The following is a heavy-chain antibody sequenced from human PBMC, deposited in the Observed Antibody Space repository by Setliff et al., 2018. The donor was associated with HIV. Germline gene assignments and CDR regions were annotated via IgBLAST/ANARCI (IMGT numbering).Heavy chain of an antibody. Sequence: GGSLRLSCAGSGFTFSSYAMTWVRQAPGKGLEWVSGISNSESGGHNTFYADSVKGRFTISRDNSKDTLYLQMSGLTAEDTAIYYCAKTLVVVASPLDFWGQGTLVTVSS. D-gene: IGHD2-15*01. CDR3: AKTLVVVASPLDF. CDR1: GFTFSSYA. CDR2: ISNSESGGHNT. V-gene: IGHV3-23*01. J-gene: IGHJ4*02.